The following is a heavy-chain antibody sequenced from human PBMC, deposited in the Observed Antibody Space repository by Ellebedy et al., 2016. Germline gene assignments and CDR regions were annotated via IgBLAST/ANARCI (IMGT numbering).Heavy chain of an antibody. J-gene: IGHJ4*02. CDR1: GGSISSGGYY. Sequence: SETLSLTCTVSGGSISSGGYYWSWIRQHPGKGLEWIGYIYYSGSTYYNPSLKSRVTISVDTSKNQFSLKLSSVTAADTAVYYCARGSSPTPLFDYWGQGTLVTVSS. D-gene: IGHD2-2*01. CDR2: IYYSGST. V-gene: IGHV4-31*03. CDR3: ARGSSPTPLFDY.